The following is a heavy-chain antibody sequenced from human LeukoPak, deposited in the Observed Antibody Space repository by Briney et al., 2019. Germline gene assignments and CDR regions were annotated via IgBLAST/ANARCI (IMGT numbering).Heavy chain of an antibody. Sequence: GGSLRLSCAASGFTFSSYGMHWVRQDPGKGLEWVAVISYDGSNKYYVDSVRGLFTISRDNSKNTLYLQMNSLRAEDTAVYYCAKDMLRFGESSYYFDYWGQGTLVTVSS. D-gene: IGHD3-10*01. V-gene: IGHV3-30*18. CDR2: ISYDGSNK. J-gene: IGHJ4*02. CDR3: AKDMLRFGESSYYFDY. CDR1: GFTFSSYG.